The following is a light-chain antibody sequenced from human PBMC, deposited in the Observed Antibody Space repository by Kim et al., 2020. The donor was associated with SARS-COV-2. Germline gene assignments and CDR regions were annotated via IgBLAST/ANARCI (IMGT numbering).Light chain of an antibody. Sequence: SSSVGDRVTIICRASQSVSNWLAWYQQKPGKAPKLLIFKASSLQSGVPSRFSGSGSGTEFTRTISSLQPDDFATYYCQQYNSDWTFGQGTKVDIK. CDR1: QSVSNW. CDR2: KAS. CDR3: QQYNSDWT. V-gene: IGKV1-5*03. J-gene: IGKJ1*01.